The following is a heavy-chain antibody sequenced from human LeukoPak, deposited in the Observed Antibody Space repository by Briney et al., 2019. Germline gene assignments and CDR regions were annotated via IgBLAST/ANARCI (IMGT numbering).Heavy chain of an antibody. CDR1: GGSISNLDYY. V-gene: IGHV4-61*02. CDR2: IYTSGGT. CDR3: AGRGSSSGTFDV. D-gene: IGHD2-2*01. Sequence: SETLSLTCTVSGGSISNLDYYWTWIRQPAGKRLEWIGRIYTSGGTNYNPSLKSRVTMSVDKSKNQISLNLASLTAADTALYYCAGRGSSSGTFDVWGPGTFVTVSS. J-gene: IGHJ3*01.